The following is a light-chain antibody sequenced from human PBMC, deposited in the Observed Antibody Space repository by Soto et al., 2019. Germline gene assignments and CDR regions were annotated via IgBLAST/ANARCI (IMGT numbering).Light chain of an antibody. J-gene: IGKJ1*01. CDR2: DAS. V-gene: IGKV1-5*01. CDR1: QSISSW. Sequence: DIQMTQSPSTLSASLGDRVTITCRASQSISSWLAWYQQKPGKAPKLLIYDASSLESGVPSRFSGSGSGTEFTLTISSLQPDDFATYYCQHYNSYSEAFGQGTRWIS. CDR3: QHYNSYSEA.